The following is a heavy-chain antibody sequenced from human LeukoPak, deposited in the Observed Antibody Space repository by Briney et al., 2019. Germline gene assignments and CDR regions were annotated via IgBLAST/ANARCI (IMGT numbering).Heavy chain of an antibody. V-gene: IGHV1-18*01. CDR3: ARDGTSTDDY. CDR1: GYTFSNIG. D-gene: IGHD2-2*01. CDR2: ISGNNDNP. Sequence: GASVKVSCKTSGYTFSNIGISWVRQAPGQGLEWMGWISGNNDNPNYGQKFQGRFTVTTDSSTSTAYMELRNLRSDDTAVYYCARDGTSTDDYWGQGTLVTVSS. J-gene: IGHJ4*02.